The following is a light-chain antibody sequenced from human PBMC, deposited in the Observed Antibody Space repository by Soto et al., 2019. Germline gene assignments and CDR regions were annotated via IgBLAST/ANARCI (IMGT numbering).Light chain of an antibody. Sequence: DVVMTPSPLSLPVTLGQPASISCRSSQSLAYSDGNTSLNWFQQRPGQSPRRLIYKVSNRDSGCTDRVGGSDSGPDYTLKISMVEAEDVGVYYCMQGSHWPPYPFGQGTMLAVK. V-gene: IGKV2-30*01. CDR1: QSLAYSDGNTS. CDR3: MQGSHWPPYP. CDR2: KVS. J-gene: IGKJ2*01.